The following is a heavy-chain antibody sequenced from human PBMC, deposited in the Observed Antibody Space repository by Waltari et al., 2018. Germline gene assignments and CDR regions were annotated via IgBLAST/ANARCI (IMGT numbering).Heavy chain of an antibody. Sequence: QVQLVQSGAEVKKPGSSVKVSCKASGGTFSSYTISWVRRAPGQGLEWMGRLIPILGIANYAQKFQGRVTITADKSTSTAYMELSSLRSEDTAVYYCARDLGGIAAAGSSWGQGTLVTVSS. CDR1: GGTFSSYT. CDR3: ARDLGGIAAAGSS. J-gene: IGHJ4*02. CDR2: LIPILGIA. D-gene: IGHD6-13*01. V-gene: IGHV1-69*08.